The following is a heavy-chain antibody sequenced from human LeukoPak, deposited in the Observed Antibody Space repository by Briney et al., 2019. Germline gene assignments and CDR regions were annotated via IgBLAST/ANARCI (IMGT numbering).Heavy chain of an antibody. J-gene: IGHJ5*02. CDR2: IYPGNSHI. V-gene: IGHV5-51*01. D-gene: IGHD3-3*01. Sequence: GESLKISCKGSGYSFSSYWIGWVRQMPGEGLEWVGIIYPGNSHIRYSPSFQGQVTISADKSISTAYLQWSSLKVSDTAIYYCARHGEDSYDFWSVYPNNWFDPWVQGTLVTVSS. CDR3: ARHGEDSYDFWSVYPNNWFDP. CDR1: GYSFSSYW.